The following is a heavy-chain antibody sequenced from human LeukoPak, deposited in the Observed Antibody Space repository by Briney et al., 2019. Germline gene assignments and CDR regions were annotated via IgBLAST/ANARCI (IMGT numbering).Heavy chain of an antibody. CDR2: IYWDDDK. D-gene: IGHD6-13*01. J-gene: IGHJ3*02. Sequence: SGPTLVKPTQTLTLTCTLSGFSLSTTGVAVGWIRQPPGKALEWLALIYWDDDKRYSPPLNSRLTIAKDTSKNQVVLTLTNMDPVDTATYYCAHLRASIGLLAPAGRGFDIWGQGTMVTVSS. CDR3: AHLRASIGLLAPAGRGFDI. CDR1: GFSLSTTGVA. V-gene: IGHV2-5*02.